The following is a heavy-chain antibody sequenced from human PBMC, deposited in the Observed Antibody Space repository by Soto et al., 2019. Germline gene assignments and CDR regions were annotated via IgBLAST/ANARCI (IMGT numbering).Heavy chain of an antibody. J-gene: IGHJ5*02. CDR2: IYYSGST. CDR1: GGSISSYY. CDR3: ARTLCNGGSCYSSWFDP. D-gene: IGHD2-15*01. V-gene: IGHV4-59*08. Sequence: QVQLQESGPGLVKPSETLSLTCTVSGGSISSYYWSWIRQPPGKGLEWIGYIYYSGSTNYNPSLKSRVTISVDTSKNQFSLKLSSVTAADTAVYYCARTLCNGGSCYSSWFDPWGQGTLVTVSS.